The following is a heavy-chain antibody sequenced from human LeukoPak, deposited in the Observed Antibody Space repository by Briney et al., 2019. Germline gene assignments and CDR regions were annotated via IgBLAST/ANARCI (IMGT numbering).Heavy chain of an antibody. CDR2: IWYDGSNK. CDR1: GFTFSSYG. J-gene: IGHJ6*03. D-gene: IGHD3-22*01. V-gene: IGHV3-33*01. Sequence: GGSLRLSCAASGFTFSSYGMHWVRQPPGKGLEWVAVIWYDGSNKYYADSVKGRFTISRDNSKNTLYLQMNSLRAEDTAVYYCAREDYYNSSGYYLYYYYYMDVWGKGTTVTVSS. CDR3: AREDYYNSSGYYLYYYYYMDV.